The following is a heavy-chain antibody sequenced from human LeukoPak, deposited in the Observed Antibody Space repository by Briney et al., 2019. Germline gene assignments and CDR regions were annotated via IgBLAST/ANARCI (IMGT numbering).Heavy chain of an antibody. V-gene: IGHV1-69*05. D-gene: IGHD4-17*01. CDR1: GGTFSSYA. CDR2: IIPIFGTA. Sequence: SSVKVSCKASGGTFSSYAISWVRQAPGQGLEWMGGIIPIFGTANYAQKFQGRVTITTDESTSTAYMELSSLRSEDTAVYYCAGVWGTVTTTYWFDPWGQGTLVTVSS. J-gene: IGHJ5*02. CDR3: AGVWGTVTTTYWFDP.